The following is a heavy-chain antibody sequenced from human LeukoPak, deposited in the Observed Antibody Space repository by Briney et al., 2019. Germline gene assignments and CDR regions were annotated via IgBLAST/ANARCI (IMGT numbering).Heavy chain of an antibody. D-gene: IGHD2-15*01. V-gene: IGHV3-23*01. CDR2: MSGSGDNT. J-gene: IGHJ3*02. CDR1: GFTFSSYA. CDR3: ARRTDSWAFDI. Sequence: PGGSLRLSCAASGFTFSSYAMSWVRQAPGKGLEWVSAMSGSGDNTYYADSVKGRFTISRDNAKNSLYLQMNSLRAEDTAVYYCARRTDSWAFDIWGQGAMVTVSS.